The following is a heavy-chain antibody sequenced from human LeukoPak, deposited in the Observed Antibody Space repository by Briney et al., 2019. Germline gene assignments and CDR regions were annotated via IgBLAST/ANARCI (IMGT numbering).Heavy chain of an antibody. Sequence: GGSLRLSCAASEFDFSSHAMTWVRQAPGKGLEWVSAISISGSKTYYADSVKGRFTISRDNAKNSLYLQMNSLRDEDTAVYYCARTITGYSSLWGQGTLVTVSS. V-gene: IGHV3-23*01. CDR1: EFDFSSHA. CDR2: ISISGSKT. J-gene: IGHJ4*02. D-gene: IGHD6-19*01. CDR3: ARTITGYSSL.